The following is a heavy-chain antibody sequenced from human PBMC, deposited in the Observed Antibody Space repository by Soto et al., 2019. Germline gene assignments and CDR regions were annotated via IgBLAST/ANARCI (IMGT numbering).Heavy chain of an antibody. CDR3: AREGNGWYYSDY. V-gene: IGHV4-59*01. J-gene: IGHJ4*02. CDR2: ISYTGST. Sequence: PXETLSLTCTVSGRSITSFYWSWIRQTPGKGLEWIGHISYTGSTNYNPSLKSRVTIAVDTSKNQFSLNLTSVTAADTAVYYCAREGNGWYYSDYWGQGALVTVSS. D-gene: IGHD6-19*01. CDR1: GRSITSFY.